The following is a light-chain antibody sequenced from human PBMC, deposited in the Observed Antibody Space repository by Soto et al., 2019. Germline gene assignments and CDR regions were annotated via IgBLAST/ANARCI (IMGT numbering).Light chain of an antibody. Sequence: DIQISQYISTVGASVGDTLTVTDRASLSVRGWSAWYQQKPGKAPHLLIYAASSLQSGVPSRFSGSGSGTDFTLTISSLQPDDFATYYCQHYNSYPITFGQGTLLAI. J-gene: IGKJ5*01. CDR1: LSVRGW. CDR2: AAS. CDR3: QHYNSYPIT. V-gene: IGKV1-5*01.